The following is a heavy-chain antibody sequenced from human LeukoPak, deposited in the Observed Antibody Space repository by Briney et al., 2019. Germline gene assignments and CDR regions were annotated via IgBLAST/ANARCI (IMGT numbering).Heavy chain of an antibody. CDR1: GFTVSSNY. Sequence: GGSLRLSCAASGFTVSSNYMSWVRQAPGKGLEWVSSISSSSSYIYYADSVKGRFTISRDNAKNSLYLQMNSLRAEDTAVYYCARDDGYSSGPFDYWGQGTLVTVSS. CDR2: ISSSSSYI. V-gene: IGHV3-21*01. CDR3: ARDDGYSSGPFDY. D-gene: IGHD6-19*01. J-gene: IGHJ4*02.